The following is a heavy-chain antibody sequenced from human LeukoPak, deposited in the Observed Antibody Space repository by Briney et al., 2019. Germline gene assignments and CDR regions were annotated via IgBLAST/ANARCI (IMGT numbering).Heavy chain of an antibody. D-gene: IGHD4-17*01. CDR2: IKQDGSEK. V-gene: IGHV3-7*01. CDR3: ARDPFRDYGDYIDY. Sequence: GGSLRLSCAASGFTFSSYWMSWVRQAPGKGLEWVANIKQDGSEKYYVDSVKGRFPISRDNAKNSLYLQMNSLRAEDTAVYYCARDPFRDYGDYIDYWGQGTLVTVSS. J-gene: IGHJ4*02. CDR1: GFTFSSYW.